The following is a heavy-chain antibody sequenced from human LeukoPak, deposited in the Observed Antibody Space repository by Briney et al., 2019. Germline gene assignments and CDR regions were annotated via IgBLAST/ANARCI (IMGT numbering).Heavy chain of an antibody. CDR1: GFTFSSYG. V-gene: IGHV3-30*02. Sequence: GGSLRLSCAASGFTFSSYGMHWVRQAPGKGPEWVAFTRFDDSYKAYGDTVKGRFTISRDNSKNTLYLQMDSLRSDDTAVYYCAKSSAGITWFDPWGQGTLVTVSS. J-gene: IGHJ5*02. CDR2: TRFDDSYK. D-gene: IGHD1-1*01. CDR3: AKSSAGITWFDP.